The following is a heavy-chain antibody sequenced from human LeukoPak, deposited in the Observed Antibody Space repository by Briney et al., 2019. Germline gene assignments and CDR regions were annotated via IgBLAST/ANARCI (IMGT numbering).Heavy chain of an antibody. CDR2: FDPEDGGT. Sequence: ASVRVSCKVSGYTLTELSMHWVRQAPGKGREWWGGFDPEDGGTIYAQKFQGRVTMTEDTSTDTAYMELSSLRAEDTAVYYCATWKAASWAAADTLSFDYWGQGTLVTVSS. CDR1: GYTLTELS. CDR3: ATWKAASWAAADTLSFDY. D-gene: IGHD6-13*01. V-gene: IGHV1-24*01. J-gene: IGHJ4*02.